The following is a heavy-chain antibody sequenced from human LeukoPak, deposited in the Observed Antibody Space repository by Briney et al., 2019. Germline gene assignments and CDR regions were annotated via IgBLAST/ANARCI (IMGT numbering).Heavy chain of an antibody. D-gene: IGHD3-10*01. J-gene: IGHJ4*02. V-gene: IGHV4-59*08. Sequence: SVTPSLTCTVSGGSISSYYWNWIRQPPGRGLEWIGYIHYSGSTTYNPSLKSRVTLSVDMSKNLFSLKLSSVTAADTAVYYCATIPVYNSGSYHFDYWGQGTLVAVSS. CDR2: IHYSGST. CDR1: GGSISSYY. CDR3: ATIPVYNSGSYHFDY.